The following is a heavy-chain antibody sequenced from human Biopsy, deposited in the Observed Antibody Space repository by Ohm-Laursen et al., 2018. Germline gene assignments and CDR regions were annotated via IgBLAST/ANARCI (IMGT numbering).Heavy chain of an antibody. CDR2: ISYSGST. V-gene: IGHV4-59*07. D-gene: IGHD6-13*01. CDR1: GGSIKSYY. CDR3: ARGVLVKKYITAWYGLATYPKPSGFEYRGMDV. Sequence: SDTLSLTCTVSGGSIKSYYWNWIRQPPGKGLEWIGYISYSGSTSYNPSLKSRVTISADTSKNQFSLKLTSVTAADTALYFCARGVLVKKYITAWYGLATYPKPSGFEYRGMDVWGQGTTVTVSS. J-gene: IGHJ6*02.